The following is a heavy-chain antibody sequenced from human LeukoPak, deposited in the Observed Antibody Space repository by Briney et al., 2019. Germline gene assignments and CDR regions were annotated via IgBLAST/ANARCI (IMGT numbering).Heavy chain of an antibody. Sequence: PGGSLRLSCAASGFTYSSYAMHWVRQAPGKGLEYVSAISSNGGSTYYANSVKGRFTISRDNSKNTLYLQMGSLRAEDMAVYYCARVSGWSPSFRYFDYWGQGTLVTVSS. V-gene: IGHV3-64*01. CDR3: ARVSGWSPSFRYFDY. CDR1: GFTYSSYA. D-gene: IGHD6-19*01. J-gene: IGHJ4*02. CDR2: ISSNGGST.